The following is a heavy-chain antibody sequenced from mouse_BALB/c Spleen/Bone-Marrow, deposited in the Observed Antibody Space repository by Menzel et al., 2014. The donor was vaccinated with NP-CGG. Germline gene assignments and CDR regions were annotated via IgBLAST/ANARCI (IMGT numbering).Heavy chain of an antibody. CDR3: TRSGGYYFDY. CDR2: IYPSDSYT. CDR1: GYTFTSNW. V-gene: IGHV1-69*02. Sequence: QVQLQQSGAELVRPGASVKLSCKASGYTFTSNWINWVKQRPGQGLEWIGNIYPSDSYTNNNQKFKDKATLTVDKSSSTAYMQLSSPTSEDSAVYYCTRSGGYYFDYWGQGTTLTVSS. J-gene: IGHJ2*01.